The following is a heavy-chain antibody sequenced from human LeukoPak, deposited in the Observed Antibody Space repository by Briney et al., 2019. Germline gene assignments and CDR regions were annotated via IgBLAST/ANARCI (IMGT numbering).Heavy chain of an antibody. CDR2: IRYSGST. J-gene: IGHJ5*02. CDR3: ARRVAVGNYFDP. Sequence: SETLSLTCAVSGASISSSTNYWGWIRQPPGKGLEWIGSIRYSGSTNYNPSLKSRVTISLNTAKNQFSLRLRSVTAADTAVYYCARRVAVGNYFDPWGQGTLVTVSS. D-gene: IGHD4-11*01. V-gene: IGHV4-39*01. CDR1: GASISSSTNY.